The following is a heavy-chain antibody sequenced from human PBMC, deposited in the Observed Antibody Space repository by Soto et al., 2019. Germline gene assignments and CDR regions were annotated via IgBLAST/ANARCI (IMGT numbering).Heavy chain of an antibody. D-gene: IGHD6-13*01. V-gene: IGHV3-33*01. CDR1: GFTFSSYG. CDR2: IWYDGSNK. Sequence: QVQLVESGGGVVQPGRSLRLSCAASGFTFSSYGMHWVRQAPGKGLEWVAVIWYDGSNKYYADSVKGRFTISRDNSKNTLYLQMNSLRAEDTAVYYCARDGAADGTVDYWGQGTLVTVSS. J-gene: IGHJ4*02. CDR3: ARDGAADGTVDY.